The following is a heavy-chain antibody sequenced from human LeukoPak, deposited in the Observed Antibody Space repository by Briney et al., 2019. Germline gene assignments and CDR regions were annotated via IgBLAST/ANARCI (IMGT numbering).Heavy chain of an antibody. J-gene: IGHJ4*02. CDR2: INSDGSST. D-gene: IGHD1-1*01. V-gene: IGHV3-74*01. Sequence: GGSLGLSCAASGFTFSSYWMHWVRQAPGKGLVWVSRINSDGSSTSYADSVKGRFTISRDNAKNTLYLQMNSLRAEDTAVYYCRGTTTFFDYWGQGTLVTVSS. CDR3: RGTTTFFDY. CDR1: GFTFSSYW.